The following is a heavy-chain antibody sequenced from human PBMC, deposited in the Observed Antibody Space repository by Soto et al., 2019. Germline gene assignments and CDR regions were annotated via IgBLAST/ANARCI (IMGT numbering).Heavy chain of an antibody. D-gene: IGHD4-17*01. V-gene: IGHV3-21*01. CDR2: ISSSSSYI. CDR1: GFTFSSYS. CDR3: ASSEYGDYVPFDI. J-gene: IGHJ3*02. Sequence: EVQLVESGGGLVKPGGSLRLSCAASGFTFSSYSMNWVRQAPGKGLEWVSSISSSSSYIYYADSVKGRFTISRDNAKNSLYLQMNSLRAEDTAVYYCASSEYGDYVPFDIWGQGTMVTVSS.